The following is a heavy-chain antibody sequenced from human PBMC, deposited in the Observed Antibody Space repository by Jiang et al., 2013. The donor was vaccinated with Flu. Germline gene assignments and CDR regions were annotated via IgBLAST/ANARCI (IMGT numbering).Heavy chain of an antibody. V-gene: IGHV3-23*01. J-gene: IGHJ4*02. Sequence: VQLLESGGGLVQPGGSLRLSCAASGFTFSSYAMSWVRRAPGKGLEWVACISGSGGNTHYADSVKGRFTISRDNSKNTLYLQMNSLRAEDTAVYYCAKRYFDSSGYNRHFEHWGQGTLVTVSS. D-gene: IGHD3-22*01. CDR2: ISGSGGNT. CDR1: GFTFSSYA. CDR3: AKRYFDSSGYNRHFEH.